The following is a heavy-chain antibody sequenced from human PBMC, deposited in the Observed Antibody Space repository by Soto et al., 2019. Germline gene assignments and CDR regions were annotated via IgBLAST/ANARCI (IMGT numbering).Heavy chain of an antibody. CDR1: GDSINRSNW. D-gene: IGHD2-8*02. Sequence: QLQLQESGPGLVKPSGTLSLTCAVSGDSINRSNWWSWVRQPPGKGLEWIGEIYHSGTINYNPSLKSRISISLDKSKNQFSLKLNSVTAADTAVYFCASSKRPTVLVDYWGQGALVTVSS. CDR3: ASSKRPTVLVDY. J-gene: IGHJ4*02. CDR2: IYHSGTI. V-gene: IGHV4-4*02.